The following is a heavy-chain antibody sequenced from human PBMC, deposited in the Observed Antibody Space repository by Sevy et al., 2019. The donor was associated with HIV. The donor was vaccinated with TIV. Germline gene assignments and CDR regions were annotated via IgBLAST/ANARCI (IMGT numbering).Heavy chain of an antibody. V-gene: IGHV2-70*01. J-gene: IGHJ4*02. CDR2: MVWCDGK. CDR3: ARIVSGDSIGYFPDY. Sequence: SGPTQINPTQTLTLTCTFSGFSLSTSGMCVSWIRQPPGKALEWLALMVWCDGKYYRTSRKTRLTISKDTSKNEVVLTMTNMDPVDTATYYCARIVSGDSIGYFPDYWGQGTLVTVSS. D-gene: IGHD3-22*01. CDR1: GFSLSTSGMC.